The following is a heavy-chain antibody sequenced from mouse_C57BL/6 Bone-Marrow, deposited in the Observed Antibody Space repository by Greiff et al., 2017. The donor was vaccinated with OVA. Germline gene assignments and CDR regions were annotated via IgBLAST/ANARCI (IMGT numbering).Heavy chain of an antibody. CDR3: TTVTAPWFAY. CDR1: GFNIKDDY. J-gene: IGHJ3*01. CDR2: IDPENGDT. V-gene: IGHV14-4*01. Sequence: VQLQQSGAELVRPGASVKLSCTASGFNIKDDYMHWVKQRPEQGLEWIGWIDPENGDTEYASKFQGKATITADTSSNTAYLQLSSLTSEDTAVYYCTTVTAPWFAYWGQGSLVTVSA. D-gene: IGHD2-13*01.